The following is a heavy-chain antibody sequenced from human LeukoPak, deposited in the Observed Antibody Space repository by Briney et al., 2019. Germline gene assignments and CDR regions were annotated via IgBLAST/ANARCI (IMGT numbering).Heavy chain of an antibody. Sequence: PGGSLRLSCAASGFTLSNYWMSWVRQAPGKGPEWVANIKQDGSEKYYVDSVKGRFTISRDNAKNSLFLQMNSLRAEDTAIYYCTRDATLHINIAVPGGDRWGQGTLVTVSS. J-gene: IGHJ5*02. CDR1: GFTLSNYW. CDR3: TRDATLHINIAVPGGDR. D-gene: IGHD6-19*01. V-gene: IGHV3-7*01. CDR2: IKQDGSEK.